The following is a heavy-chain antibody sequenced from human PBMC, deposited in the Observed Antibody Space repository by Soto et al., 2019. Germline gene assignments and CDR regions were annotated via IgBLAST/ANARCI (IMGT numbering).Heavy chain of an antibody. CDR3: ARAPSDFGSYLLPAY. Sequence: ASVKVSCKASGYTFTNYAIHWVRQAPGQRLEWMGWIDAGNGNTKYSQNFQGRVTITRATSATTAYMELSSLRSEDTAVYYCARAPSDFGSYLLPAYWGQGTLVTVSS. V-gene: IGHV1-3*01. D-gene: IGHD1-26*01. J-gene: IGHJ4*02. CDR2: IDAGNGNT. CDR1: GYTFTNYA.